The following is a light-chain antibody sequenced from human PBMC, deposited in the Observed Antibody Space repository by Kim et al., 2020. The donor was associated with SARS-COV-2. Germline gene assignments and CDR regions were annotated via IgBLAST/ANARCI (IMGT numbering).Light chain of an antibody. CDR3: QSDDSTLSGYV. Sequence: QSVLTQPPSVSGAPGQRVTISCTGSSSNIGAGFDVHWYQHLPGTAPKLVIYANTYRPSGVPDRFSGSRSGTSASLAITGLQADDEAVYFCQSDDSTLSGYVVGSGTKVTVL. CDR2: ANT. CDR1: SSNIGAGFD. J-gene: IGLJ1*01. V-gene: IGLV1-40*01.